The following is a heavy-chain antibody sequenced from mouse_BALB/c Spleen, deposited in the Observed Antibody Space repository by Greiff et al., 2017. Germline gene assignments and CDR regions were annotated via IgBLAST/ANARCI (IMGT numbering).Heavy chain of an antibody. CDR3: AMYGNYV. CDR2: IDPANGNT. CDR1: GFNIKDTY. D-gene: IGHD2-10*02. Sequence: EVKLKQSGAELVKPGASVKLSCTASGFNIKDTYMHWVKQRPEQGLEWIGRIDPANGNTKYDPKFQGKATITADTSSNTAYLQLSSLTSEDTAVYYCAMYGNYVWGQGTLVTVSA. V-gene: IGHV14-3*02. J-gene: IGHJ3*01.